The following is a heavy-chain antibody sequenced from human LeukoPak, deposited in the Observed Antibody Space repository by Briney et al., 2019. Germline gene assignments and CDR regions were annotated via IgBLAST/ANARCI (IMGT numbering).Heavy chain of an antibody. Sequence: GGSLRLSCAGSGFSFSHYAINWVRQAPGRGLEWVSFIYADGNTYYADSVKGRFTISRDISKNAVYLQMNSLRAEDTAVYYCARDSYGDANFDSWGQGTLVTVSS. J-gene: IGHJ4*02. CDR1: GFSFSHYA. D-gene: IGHD4-17*01. CDR2: IYADGNT. CDR3: ARDSYGDANFDS. V-gene: IGHV3-53*01.